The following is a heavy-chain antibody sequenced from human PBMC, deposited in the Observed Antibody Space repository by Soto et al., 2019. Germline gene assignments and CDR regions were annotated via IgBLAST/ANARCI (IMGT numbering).Heavy chain of an antibody. V-gene: IGHV1-8*01. CDR3: ARRQNHDHAWYFDL. CDR1: GYTFTSHD. Sequence: QVQLVQSGAEVKKPGASVTVSCKASGYTFTSHDINWVRQTTGQGLEWMGWMSPNNGHTGYAQNFQGRVSMTMNTSRSTAYMQVTGLRSDDTAVYYCARRQNHDHAWYFDLWGRGTPLTVSS. CDR2: MSPNNGHT. J-gene: IGHJ2*01.